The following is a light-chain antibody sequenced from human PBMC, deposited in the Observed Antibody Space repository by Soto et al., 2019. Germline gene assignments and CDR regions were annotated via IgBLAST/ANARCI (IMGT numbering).Light chain of an antibody. CDR1: QSVSSSY. CDR3: QQYGSSPPWT. J-gene: IGKJ1*01. CDR2: GAS. Sequence: IVLTQSPGTLSFSPGERATLSCRASQSVSSSYLAWYQQKPGQAPRLLIYGASSRATGIPDRFSGSGSGTDFTLTISRLEPEDFAVYYCQQYGSSPPWTFGQGTKV. V-gene: IGKV3-20*01.